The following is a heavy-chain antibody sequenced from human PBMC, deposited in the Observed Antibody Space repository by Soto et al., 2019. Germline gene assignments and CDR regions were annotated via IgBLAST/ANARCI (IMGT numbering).Heavy chain of an antibody. CDR2: ISAYNGNT. V-gene: IGHV1-18*01. CDR1: GYTFTSYG. Sequence: ASVKVSCKASGYTFTSYGISWVRQAPGQGLEWMGWISAYNGNTNYAQKLQGRVTMTTDTSTSTAYMELRSLRSDDTAVYYCARDYYDILTGYPNPDAFDIWGQGTMVTVSS. D-gene: IGHD3-9*01. CDR3: ARDYYDILTGYPNPDAFDI. J-gene: IGHJ3*02.